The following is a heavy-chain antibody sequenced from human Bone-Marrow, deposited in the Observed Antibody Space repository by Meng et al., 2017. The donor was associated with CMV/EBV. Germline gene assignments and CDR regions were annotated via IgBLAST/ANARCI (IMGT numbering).Heavy chain of an antibody. Sequence: VRRQESGPGLVKPSQTLSLTCTVSGGSISSGDTYWSWIRQPPGKGLEWIGYIYYSGSTYYNPSLKSRVTISVDTSKNQFSLKLSSVTAADTAVYYCARVYDYDYVWGSYRQDWYFDLWGRGTLVTVSS. J-gene: IGHJ2*01. V-gene: IGHV4-30-4*08. D-gene: IGHD3-16*02. CDR2: IYYSGST. CDR1: GGSISSGDTY. CDR3: ARVYDYDYVWGSYRQDWYFDL.